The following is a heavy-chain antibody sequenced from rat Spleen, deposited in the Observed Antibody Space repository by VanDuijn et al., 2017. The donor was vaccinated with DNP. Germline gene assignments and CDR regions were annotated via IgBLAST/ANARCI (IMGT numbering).Heavy chain of an antibody. Sequence: EVQLQESGPGLVESSQSLSLTCSVTGYSITRNFRWNWIRKFPGNKLEWMGYVNSADITSYNPSLKRRISITRDTSKNPFFLQVNSVTTEDTATYYCASGPNGYNYFDYWGQGVMVTVSS. CDR1: GYSITRNFR. CDR3: ASGPNGYNYFDY. CDR2: VNSADIT. D-gene: IGHD1-4*01. V-gene: IGHV3-3*01. J-gene: IGHJ2*01.